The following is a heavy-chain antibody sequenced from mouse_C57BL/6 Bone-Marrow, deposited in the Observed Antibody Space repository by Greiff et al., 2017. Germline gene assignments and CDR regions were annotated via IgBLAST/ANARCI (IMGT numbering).Heavy chain of an antibody. V-gene: IGHV2-2*01. D-gene: IGHD1-1*01. Sequence: VHLVESGPGLVQPSQSLSITCTVSGFSLTSYGVHWVRQSPGKGLEWLGVIWSGGSTDYNAAFISKLSISKDNSKSQVFFKMNSQQSDDTAIYYCAREDVSSSYYAMDYWGQGTSVTVSS. CDR1: GFSLTSYG. CDR3: AREDVSSSYYAMDY. J-gene: IGHJ4*01. CDR2: IWSGGST.